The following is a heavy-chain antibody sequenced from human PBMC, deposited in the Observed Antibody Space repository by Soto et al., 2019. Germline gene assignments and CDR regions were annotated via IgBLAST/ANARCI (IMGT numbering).Heavy chain of an antibody. J-gene: IGHJ3*02. D-gene: IGHD4-17*01. Sequence: QVQLVESGGGVVQPGRSLRLSCAASGFTFSSYGMHWVRQAPGKGLEWVAVIWYDGSNKYYADSVKGRFTISRDNSKNTLYLQMNSLRAEDTAVYYCARVSLNYGDNYDAFDIWGQGTMVTVSS. CDR1: GFTFSSYG. V-gene: IGHV3-33*01. CDR2: IWYDGSNK. CDR3: ARVSLNYGDNYDAFDI.